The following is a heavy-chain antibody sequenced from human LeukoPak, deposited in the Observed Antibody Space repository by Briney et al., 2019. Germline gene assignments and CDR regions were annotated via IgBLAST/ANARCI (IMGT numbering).Heavy chain of an antibody. J-gene: IGHJ4*02. CDR3: AREFEADYSNYFDY. CDR2: INSDGSST. V-gene: IGHV3-74*01. D-gene: IGHD4-11*01. CDR1: GFTFDDYA. Sequence: GGSLRLSCAASGFTFDDYAMHWVRQAPGKGLVWVSRINSDGSSTSYADSVKGRFTISRDNAKNTLYLQMNSLRAEDTAVYYCAREFEADYSNYFDYWGQGTLVTVSS.